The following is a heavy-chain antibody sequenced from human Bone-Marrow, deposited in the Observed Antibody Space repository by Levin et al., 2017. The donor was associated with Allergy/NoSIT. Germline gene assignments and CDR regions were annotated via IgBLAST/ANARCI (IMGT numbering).Heavy chain of an antibody. V-gene: IGHV3-23*01. CDR3: AGIAVAGTGAFDI. D-gene: IGHD6-19*01. CDR2: ISGSGGST. CDR1: GFTFSSYA. Sequence: PKASVKVSCAASGFTFSSYAMSWVRQAPGKGLEWVSAISGSGGSTYYADSVKGRFTISRDNSKNTLYLQMNSLRAEDTAVYYCAGIAVAGTGAFDIWGQGTMVTVSS. J-gene: IGHJ3*02.